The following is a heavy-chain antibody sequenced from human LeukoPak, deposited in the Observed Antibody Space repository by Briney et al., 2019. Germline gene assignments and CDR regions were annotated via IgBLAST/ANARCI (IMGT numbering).Heavy chain of an antibody. J-gene: IGHJ1*01. D-gene: IGHD3-9*01. CDR2: ISGSGAST. Sequence: GGSLRLSCAASGFTFSSYVMSWVRQAPGKGLEWVSGISGSGASTYYADSVKGRFTISRDNSRNTLYLQMNSLRAEDTAVYYCAKDLPQITVFCAIQHWGQGTLVTVSS. V-gene: IGHV3-23*01. CDR1: GFTFSSYV. CDR3: AKDLPQITVFCAIQH.